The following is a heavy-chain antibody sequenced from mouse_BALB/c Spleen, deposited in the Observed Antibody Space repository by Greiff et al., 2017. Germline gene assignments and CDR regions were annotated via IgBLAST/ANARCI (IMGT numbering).Heavy chain of an antibody. Sequence: EVMLVESGPDLVKPSQSLSLTCTVTGYSITSGYSWHWIRQFPGNILEWMGYIHYSGSTNYNPSLKSRISITRDKSKNQFFLQLNSVTTEDTATYYCARGDYGSSYGWYFDVWGAGTTVTVSS. J-gene: IGHJ1*01. CDR2: IHYSGST. CDR1: GYSITSGYS. V-gene: IGHV3-1*02. D-gene: IGHD1-1*01. CDR3: ARGDYGSSYGWYFDV.